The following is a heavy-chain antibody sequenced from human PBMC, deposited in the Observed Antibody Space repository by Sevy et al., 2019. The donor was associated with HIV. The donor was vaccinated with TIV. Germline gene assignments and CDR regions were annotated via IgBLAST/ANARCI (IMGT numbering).Heavy chain of an antibody. CDR3: ATTKDYYDNSGDPFDY. D-gene: IGHD3-22*01. V-gene: IGHV1-24*01. J-gene: IGHJ4*02. CDR1: GYTLTKLS. CDR2: FDPEDGET. Sequence: ASVKVSCKVSGYTLTKLSMHWVRQAPGKGLEWMGSFDPEDGETIHAQRFQGRLSMTEDTSTETAYREMSSLNSEDTAVYYCATTKDYYDNSGDPFDYWGQGSLVTVSS.